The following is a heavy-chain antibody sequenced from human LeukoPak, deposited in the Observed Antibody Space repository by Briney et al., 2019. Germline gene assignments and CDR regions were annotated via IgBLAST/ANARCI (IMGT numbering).Heavy chain of an antibody. J-gene: IGHJ6*03. CDR3: TAIFGAPYYYYYYMDV. CDR1: GFTFSNAW. Sequence: GGSLRLSCAASGFTFSNAWMRWVRQAPGKGLEWVGRIKSKTDGGTTDYAAPVKGRFTISRDDSKNTLYLQMNSLKTEDTAVYYCTAIFGAPYYYYYYMDVWGKGTTVTVSS. CDR2: IKSKTDGGTT. D-gene: IGHD3-3*02. V-gene: IGHV3-15*01.